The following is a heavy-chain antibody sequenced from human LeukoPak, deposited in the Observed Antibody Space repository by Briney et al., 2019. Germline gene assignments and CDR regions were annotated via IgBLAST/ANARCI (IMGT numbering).Heavy chain of an antibody. D-gene: IGHD1-1*01. V-gene: IGHV3-23*01. CDR3: AKDLTGTYSDYFDY. J-gene: IGHJ4*02. Sequence: GGSLRLSCAASGFSFGNYAMTWVRQAPGKGLEWVSSLHLSGGDTYYADSVKGRFIISGDNSRNTLYLQMNSLRVDDTAVYYCAKDLTGTYSDYFDYWGQGTLVTVSS. CDR2: LHLSGGDT. CDR1: GFSFGNYA.